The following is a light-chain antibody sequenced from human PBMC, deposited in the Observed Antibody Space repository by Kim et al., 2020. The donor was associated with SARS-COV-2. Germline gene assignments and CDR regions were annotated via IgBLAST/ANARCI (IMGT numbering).Light chain of an antibody. J-gene: IGLJ1*01. CDR2: DVS. CDR1: SRDVGGYKY. V-gene: IGLV2-14*03. Sequence: SITTSCTGTSRDVGGYKYVSWYQQHPGKAPKLMIYDVSNRPSGVSNRFSGSKSGNTASLTISGLQAEDEADYYCSSYIRSSTTYVFGTGTKVTVL. CDR3: SSYIRSSTTYV.